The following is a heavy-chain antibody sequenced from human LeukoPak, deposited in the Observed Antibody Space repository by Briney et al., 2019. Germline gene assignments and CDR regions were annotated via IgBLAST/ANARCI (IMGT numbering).Heavy chain of an antibody. CDR3: ARVAIFGVVHDDY. Sequence: ASVKVSCKASGYTFTGYYMHWVRQAPGQGLEWMGRINPDSGGTNYAQKFQGRVTMTRDTSISTAYMELSRLRSDDTAVYYCARVAIFGVVHDDYWGQGTLVTVSS. CDR2: INPDSGGT. CDR1: GYTFTGYY. D-gene: IGHD3-3*01. V-gene: IGHV1-2*06. J-gene: IGHJ4*02.